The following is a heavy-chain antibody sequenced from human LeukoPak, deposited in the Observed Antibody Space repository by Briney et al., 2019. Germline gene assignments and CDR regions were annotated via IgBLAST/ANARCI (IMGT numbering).Heavy chain of an antibody. J-gene: IGHJ4*02. CDR2: IKPDGSEK. D-gene: IGHD3-9*01. V-gene: IGHV3-7*01. CDR1: GFTFSDYY. Sequence: PGGSLRLSCAASGFTFSDYYMDWVRQAPGKGLEWVANIKPDGSEKYYVNSLKGRFIISRDNGKNSLYLQMNSPRAEDTAVYYCARPFSVHFDWDFWGQGTLVTVSS. CDR3: ARPFSVHFDWDF.